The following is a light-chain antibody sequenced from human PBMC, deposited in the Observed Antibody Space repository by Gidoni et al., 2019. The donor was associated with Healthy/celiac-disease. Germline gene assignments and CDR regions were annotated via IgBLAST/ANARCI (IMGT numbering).Light chain of an antibody. CDR1: SGINAGTYR. V-gene: IGLV5-39*01. CDR3: AIWYSSTGV. Sequence: HPVLTQPTSLPASPAASPRFPCPLRSGINAGTYRIYWYQQKPGSLPRYLLRYKPDSDKQQGSGVPSRFSGSKDASTNAGLLLISGLQAEDEADYDWAIWYSSTGVFGGGTKLTVL. CDR2: YKPDSDK. J-gene: IGLJ3*02.